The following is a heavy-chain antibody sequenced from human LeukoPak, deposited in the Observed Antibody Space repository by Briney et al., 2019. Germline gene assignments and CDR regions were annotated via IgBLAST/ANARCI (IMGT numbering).Heavy chain of an antibody. CDR2: ISYDGSNK. CDR1: GFTFSSYA. Sequence: GGSLRLSCAASGFTFSSYAMSWVRQAPGKGLEWVAVISYDGSNKYYADSVKGRFTISRDNAKNSLYLQMNSLRAEDTAVYYCARDSVRGSSGWSEPDYWGQGTLVTVSS. CDR3: ARDSVRGSSGWSEPDY. V-gene: IGHV3-30*04. D-gene: IGHD6-19*01. J-gene: IGHJ4*02.